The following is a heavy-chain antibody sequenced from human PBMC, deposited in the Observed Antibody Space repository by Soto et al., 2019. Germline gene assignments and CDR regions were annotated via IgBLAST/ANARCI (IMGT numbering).Heavy chain of an antibody. CDR1: GGSINNHY. J-gene: IGHJ4*02. D-gene: IGHD7-27*01. CDR3: ARANWYSEY. CDR2: IYYTGST. V-gene: IGHV4-59*11. Sequence: PSKTLYLTCTVSGGSINNHYWSWIRQPPEKGLEWIGYIYYTGSTNYNPSLKSRVTMSVDTSKNQFSLNLTSLTAADTAIYYCARANWYSEYWGQGTVFTVSS.